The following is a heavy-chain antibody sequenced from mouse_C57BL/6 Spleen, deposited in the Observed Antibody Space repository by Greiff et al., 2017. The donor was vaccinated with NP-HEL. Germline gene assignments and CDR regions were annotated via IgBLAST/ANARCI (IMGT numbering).Heavy chain of an antibody. CDR1: GFTFSSYA. V-gene: IGHV5-4*01. J-gene: IGHJ4*01. D-gene: IGHD3-2*02. CDR2: ISDGGSYT. Sequence: DVMLVESGGGLVKPGGSLKLSCAASGFTFSSYAMSWVRQTPEKRLEWVATISDGGSYTYYPDNVKGRFTISRDNAKNNLYLQMSHLKSEDTAMYYCARDRLLSAMDYWGQGTSVTVSS. CDR3: ARDRLLSAMDY.